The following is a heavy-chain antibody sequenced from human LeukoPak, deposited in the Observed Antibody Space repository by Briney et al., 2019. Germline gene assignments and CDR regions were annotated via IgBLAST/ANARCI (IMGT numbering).Heavy chain of an antibody. CDR3: ATSYDILTGYFGG. J-gene: IGHJ4*02. Sequence: GRSLRPSCAASGLTFDDYAMHWVRQAPGKGLEWVSGISWNSGSIGYADSVKGRFTISRDNAKNSLYLQMNSLRAEDTALYYCATSYDILTGYFGGWGQGTLVTVSS. V-gene: IGHV3-9*01. CDR2: ISWNSGSI. D-gene: IGHD3-9*01. CDR1: GLTFDDYA.